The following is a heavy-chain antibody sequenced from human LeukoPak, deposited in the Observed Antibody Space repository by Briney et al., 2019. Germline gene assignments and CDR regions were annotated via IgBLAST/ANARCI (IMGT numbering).Heavy chain of an antibody. J-gene: IGHJ3*02. D-gene: IGHD4-17*01. CDR1: GYTFTSYD. V-gene: IGHV1-8*01. CDR2: MNPNFGNT. CDR3: ARGVETREAVTTGAFDI. Sequence: ASVKVSCKASGYTFTSYDINWVRQATGQGLEWMGWMNPNFGNTRYAQKFQGRVTMARNTSISTAYMELSSLRSEDTAVYYCARGVETREAVTTGAFDIWGQGTRVTVSS.